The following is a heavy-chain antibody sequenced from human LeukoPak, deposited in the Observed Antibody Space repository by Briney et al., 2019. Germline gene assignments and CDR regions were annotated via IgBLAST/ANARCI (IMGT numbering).Heavy chain of an antibody. CDR1: GGSISSGGYY. V-gene: IGHV4-31*03. CDR3: ARDRRSGYTAFDT. D-gene: IGHD3-22*01. Sequence: TLSLTCTVSGGSISSGGYYWSWIRQHPGKGLEWIGYIYYSGSTYYNPSLKSRVTISVDTSKNQFSLKLSSVTAADTAVYYCARDRRSGYTAFDTWGQGTMVTVSS. J-gene: IGHJ3*02. CDR2: IYYSGST.